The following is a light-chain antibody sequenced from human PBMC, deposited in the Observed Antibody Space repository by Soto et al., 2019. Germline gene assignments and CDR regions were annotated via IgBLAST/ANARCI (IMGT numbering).Light chain of an antibody. CDR2: GAS. J-gene: IGKJ4*01. V-gene: IGKV3-20*01. CDR1: QSVSSTY. Sequence: EIVLTQSPGTLSLSPGERATLSCRASQSVSSTYLTWYLQKPGQAPRLLIYGASSRATGIPDRFSGSGSGTDYHITITRLETEDFAVYYWQQYGSSPLTLGGGTKVDIK. CDR3: QQYGSSPLT.